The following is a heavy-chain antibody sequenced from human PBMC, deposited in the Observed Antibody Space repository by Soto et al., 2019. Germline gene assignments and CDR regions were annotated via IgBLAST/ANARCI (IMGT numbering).Heavy chain of an antibody. J-gene: IGHJ4*02. V-gene: IGHV3-23*01. CDR2: ISCCGGSA. Sequence: EVQLLESGGGVVQPGGSLRLSCVASGFNFKKFAMAWVRQAAGEGLEWVSGISCCGGSASYADSVKGRFSIARDDSKNTVSLQLNSLRVEDTAQYYCAKVDGQQWLIPHLDNWGQGTLVTVS. CDR1: GFNFKKFA. D-gene: IGHD6-19*01. CDR3: AKVDGQQWLIPHLDN.